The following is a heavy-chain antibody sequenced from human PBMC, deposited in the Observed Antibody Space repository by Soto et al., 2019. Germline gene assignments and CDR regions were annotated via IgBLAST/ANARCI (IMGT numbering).Heavy chain of an antibody. CDR2: ISSSSSTI. J-gene: IGHJ4*02. CDR1: GFTFSSYS. Sequence: EVQLVESGGGLVQPGGSLRLSCAASGFTFSSYSMNWVRQAPGKGLEWVSYISSSSSTIYYADSVKGRFTISRDNAKNSXYXSMNSLRAEDTAVYYCARDSDDSSGYYFLGVYYFDYWGQGTLVTVSS. CDR3: ARDSDDSSGYYFLGVYYFDY. V-gene: IGHV3-48*01. D-gene: IGHD3-22*01.